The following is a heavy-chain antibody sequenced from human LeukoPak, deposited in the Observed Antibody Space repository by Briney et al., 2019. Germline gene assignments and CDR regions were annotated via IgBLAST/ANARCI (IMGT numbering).Heavy chain of an antibody. Sequence: PSETLCLTWTVSGGSISSYYWSWIRQPPRKGLEWVGYHYYSGSTNYNPSLKSRVTLSVDTSKNQFSLKLSSVTAADTAVYYCARDTISATPPYYYYGMDVWGQGTTVTVSS. V-gene: IGHV4-59*01. D-gene: IGHD3-3*01. CDR3: ARDTISATPPYYYYGMDV. CDR2: HYYSGST. J-gene: IGHJ6*02. CDR1: GGSISSYY.